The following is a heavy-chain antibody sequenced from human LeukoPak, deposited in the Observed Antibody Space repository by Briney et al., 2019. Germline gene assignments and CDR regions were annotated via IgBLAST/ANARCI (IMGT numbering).Heavy chain of an antibody. CDR1: GGSISSYY. CDR3: ATLKAAAVYYYYMDV. CDR2: IYYSGST. D-gene: IGHD6-13*01. J-gene: IGHJ6*03. V-gene: IGHV4-59*01. Sequence: LETLSLTCTVSGGSISSYYWSWIRQPPGKGLEWIGYIYYSGSTNYNPSLKSRVTISVDTSRNQFSLKLSSVTAADTAVYYCATLKAAAVYYYYMDVWGKGTTVTVSS.